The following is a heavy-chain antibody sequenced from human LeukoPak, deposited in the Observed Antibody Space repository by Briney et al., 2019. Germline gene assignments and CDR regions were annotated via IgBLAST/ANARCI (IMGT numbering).Heavy chain of an antibody. J-gene: IGHJ6*02. CDR3: ARDCKARYYYYYGMDV. D-gene: IGHD2/OR15-2a*01. CDR2: IIPILGIA. V-gene: IGHV1-69*04. Sequence: SVKVSCKASGGTFSSYAISWVRQAPGQGLEWMGRIIPILGIANYAQKFQGRVTITADKSTSTAYMELSSLRSEDTAVYYCARDCKARYYYYYGMDVWGQGTTVTVSS. CDR1: GGTFSSYA.